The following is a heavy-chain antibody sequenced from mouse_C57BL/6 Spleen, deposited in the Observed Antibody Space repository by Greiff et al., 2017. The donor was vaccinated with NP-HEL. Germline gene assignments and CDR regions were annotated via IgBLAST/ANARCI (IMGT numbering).Heavy chain of an antibody. D-gene: IGHD2-1*01. CDR2: IDPANGNT. J-gene: IGHJ1*03. CDR1: GFNIKNTY. Sequence: VQLKESVAELVRPGASVKLSCTASGFNIKNTYMHWVKQRPEQGLEWIGRIDPANGNTKYAPKFQGKAFITADTAPNTAYLQLSSLTSKDTAIYSCAYGKEWYFDDWGTGTTVTVSS. CDR3: AYGKEWYFDD. V-gene: IGHV14-3*01.